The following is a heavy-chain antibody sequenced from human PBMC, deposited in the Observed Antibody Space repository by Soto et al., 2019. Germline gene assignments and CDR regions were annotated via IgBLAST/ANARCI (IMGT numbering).Heavy chain of an antibody. CDR1: GGSISSSSYF. CDR2: IYYSGST. D-gene: IGHD2-15*01. V-gene: IGHV4-39*06. Sequence: SETLSLTCSVSGGSISSSSYFWGWIRQPPGKGLEWIGSIYYSGSTYYNPSLKSRVTVSVDTSKSQFPLKLSSVTAADTAVYYCAREMATQYVPYFDYWGQGTLVTVSS. CDR3: AREMATQYVPYFDY. J-gene: IGHJ4*02.